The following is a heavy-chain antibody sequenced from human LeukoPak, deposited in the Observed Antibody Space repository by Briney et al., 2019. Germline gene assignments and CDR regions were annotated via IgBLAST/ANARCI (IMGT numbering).Heavy chain of an antibody. CDR1: RDSIRSYH. J-gene: IGHJ4*02. D-gene: IGHD2-15*01. Sequence: PSETLSLTCTVSRDSIRSYHWTWIRQPPGRGLEWIGYVYYDGSTNYNPSFRSRVTISLDASNNQFSLKLSSVTAADTATYYCATYTRHCSGGTCYPIDYWGQGTLVTVSS. CDR3: ATYTRHCSGGTCYPIDY. CDR2: VYYDGST. V-gene: IGHV4-59*08.